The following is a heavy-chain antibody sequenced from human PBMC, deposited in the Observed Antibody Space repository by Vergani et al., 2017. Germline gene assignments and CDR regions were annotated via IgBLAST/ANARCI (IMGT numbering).Heavy chain of an antibody. CDR1: GGSISSSSYY. J-gene: IGHJ4*02. V-gene: IGHV4-39*07. CDR3: ARDPIDSSGNFD. Sequence: QVQLQQWGPGLVKPSETLSLTCTVSGGSISSSSYYWGWIRQPPGKGLEWIGSIYYSGSTYYNPSLKSRVTISVDTSKNQFSLKLSSVTAADTAVYYWARDPIDSSGNFDWGQGTLVTVSS. CDR2: IYYSGST. D-gene: IGHD3-22*01.